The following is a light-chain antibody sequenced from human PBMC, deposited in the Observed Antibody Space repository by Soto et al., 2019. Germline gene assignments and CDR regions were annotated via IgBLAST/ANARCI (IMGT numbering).Light chain of an antibody. CDR1: QSVTSNY. CDR2: GAS. Sequence: EILLTQSPGTLSLSPGEGATLSCRASQSVTSNYLAWFQQKSGQAPRLLIYGASSRATGIPDRFSGSGSGTDFTLTISRLEPEDFAVYHCQQYGNSPLTFGQGTRLEMK. CDR3: QQYGNSPLT. V-gene: IGKV3-20*01. J-gene: IGKJ5*01.